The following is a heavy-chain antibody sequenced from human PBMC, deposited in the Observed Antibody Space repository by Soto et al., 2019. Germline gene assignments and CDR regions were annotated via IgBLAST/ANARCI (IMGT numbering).Heavy chain of an antibody. V-gene: IGHV3-21*01. CDR1: GFTFSSYS. Sequence: EVQLVESGGGLVKPGGSLRLSCAASGFTFSSYSMNWVRQAPGKGLEWVSSISSSSSYIYYADSVKGRFTISRDNAKNSLYLQMHSLRAEDTAVYYCARSARQDIVVVPAGLYYGMDVWGQGTTVTVSS. CDR2: ISSSSSYI. J-gene: IGHJ6*02. CDR3: ARSARQDIVVVPAGLYYGMDV. D-gene: IGHD2-2*01.